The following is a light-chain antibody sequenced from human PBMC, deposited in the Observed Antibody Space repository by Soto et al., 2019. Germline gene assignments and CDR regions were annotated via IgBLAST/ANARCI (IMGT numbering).Light chain of an antibody. Sequence: IPSTQSPSSLSASVGDRVTITCRASQGISSYLAWYQQKPGKAPKLLIYAASTLQSGLPSRFSGSGSGTDFTLTISSLQPEDFATYYCQQLNSYPRTFGGGTKVEIK. J-gene: IGKJ4*01. CDR1: QGISSY. V-gene: IGKV1-9*01. CDR2: AAS. CDR3: QQLNSYPRT.